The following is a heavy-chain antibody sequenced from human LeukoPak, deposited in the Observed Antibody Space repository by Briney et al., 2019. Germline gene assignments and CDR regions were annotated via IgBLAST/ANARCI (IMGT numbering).Heavy chain of an antibody. D-gene: IGHD3-22*01. CDR3: ATDSSGSGGAFDI. CDR1: GYTFTSYY. J-gene: IGHJ3*02. Sequence: GASVKVSCKASGYTFTSYYMHWVRQAPGQGLEWMGIINPSGGSTSYAQKFQGRVTMTEDTSTDTAYMELSSLRSEDTAVYYCATDSSGSGGAFDIWGQGTMVTVSS. V-gene: IGHV1-46*01. CDR2: INPSGGST.